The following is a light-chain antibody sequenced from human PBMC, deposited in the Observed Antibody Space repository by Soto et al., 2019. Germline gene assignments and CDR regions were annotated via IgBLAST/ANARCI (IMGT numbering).Light chain of an antibody. CDR3: QQYNTYPWT. CDR2: DAS. V-gene: IGKV1-5*01. J-gene: IGKJ1*01. CDR1: QSISSW. Sequence: DIQMTQSPSTLSASVGDRVTITCRASQSISSWLAWFQQKPGKAPKLLMYDASSLESGVPSRLSGSGSGTEFTLTISSLQPDDFATYYCQQYNTYPWTFGQGTKVDIK.